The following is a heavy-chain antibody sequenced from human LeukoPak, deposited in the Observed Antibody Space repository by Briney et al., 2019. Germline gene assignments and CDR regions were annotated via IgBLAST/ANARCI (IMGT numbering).Heavy chain of an antibody. Sequence: PGGSLRLSCAASGFTVSSNYMSWVRQAPGKGLEWVSVIYSCGSTYYADSVKGRFTISRDNSKNTLYLQINSLRVEDTAVYYCASDSFSISAQSTVNFGYWGQGILVTVSS. CDR2: IYSCGST. D-gene: IGHD2-21*01. CDR1: GFTVSSNY. J-gene: IGHJ4*02. V-gene: IGHV3-66*03. CDR3: ASDSFSISAQSTVNFGY.